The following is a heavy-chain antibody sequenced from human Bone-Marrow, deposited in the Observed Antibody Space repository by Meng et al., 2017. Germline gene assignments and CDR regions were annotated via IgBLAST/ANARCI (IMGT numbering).Heavy chain of an antibody. CDR2: IDYSGST. CDR1: GGSISSSSYY. CDR3: ARDQATVAGTIDY. J-gene: IGHJ4*02. V-gene: IGHV4-39*07. D-gene: IGHD6-19*01. Sequence: GPLRLSCTVSGGSISSSSYYWGWIRQHPGKGREWMGSIDYSGSTYYNPSLKGRVTRSVDTSKNQFYLKLSSVTAADTAVYYCARDQATVAGTIDYWGQGTLVTVSS.